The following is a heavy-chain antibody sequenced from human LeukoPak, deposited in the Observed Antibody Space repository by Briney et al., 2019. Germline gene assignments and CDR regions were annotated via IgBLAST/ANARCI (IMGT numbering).Heavy chain of an antibody. J-gene: IGHJ4*02. V-gene: IGHV4-59*01. CDR2: IYSSGNT. CDR1: GGSISSYY. D-gene: IGHD5-24*01. Sequence: ASETLSLTCTVSGGSISSYYWSWIRQPPGKGLEWIGYIYSSGNTNYNPSLKSRLTISVDTSKNQFSLKLSSVTAADTAVYYCARESRRDGYKFDYWGQGTLVTVSS. CDR3: ARESRRDGYKFDY.